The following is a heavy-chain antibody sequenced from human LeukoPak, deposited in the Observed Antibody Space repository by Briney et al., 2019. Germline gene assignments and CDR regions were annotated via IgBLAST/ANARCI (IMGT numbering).Heavy chain of an antibody. CDR1: GFAFTNAW. Sequence: GGSLRLSCAASGFAFTNAWMNWVRQAPGKGLEWVGRIKSKTDGGTTDYAAPVKGRFTISRDDSKNTLYLQMSSLKTEDTAVYYCTTDPFYDSAGFGFWGQGTLVTVS. J-gene: IGHJ4*02. V-gene: IGHV3-15*07. CDR2: IKSKTDGGTT. D-gene: IGHD3-22*01. CDR3: TTDPFYDSAGFGF.